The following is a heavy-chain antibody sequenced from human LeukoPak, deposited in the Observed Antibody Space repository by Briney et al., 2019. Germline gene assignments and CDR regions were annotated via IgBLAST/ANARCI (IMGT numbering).Heavy chain of an antibody. D-gene: IGHD3-3*01. J-gene: IGHJ4*02. Sequence: SETLSLTCAVYGGSFSGYYWSWIRQPPGKGLEWIGEINHSGSTYYNPSLKSRVTISVDTSKNQFSLKLSSVTAADTAVYYCARAAVTIFGVATYYFDYWGQGTLVTVSS. V-gene: IGHV4-34*01. CDR1: GGSFSGYY. CDR2: INHSGST. CDR3: ARAAVTIFGVATYYFDY.